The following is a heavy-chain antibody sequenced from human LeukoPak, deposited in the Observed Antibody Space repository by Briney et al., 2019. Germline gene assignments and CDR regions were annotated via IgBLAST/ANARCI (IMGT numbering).Heavy chain of an antibody. CDR3: ARGTGHYDFWSGYPKGSYNWFDP. J-gene: IGHJ5*02. Sequence: SETLSLTCTVSGGSISSYYRSWIRQPPGKGLEWIGYIYYSGSTNYNPSLKSRVTISVDTSKNQFSLKLSSVTAADTAVYYCARGTGHYDFWSGYPKGSYNWFDPWGQGTLVTVSS. CDR2: IYYSGST. V-gene: IGHV4-59*12. D-gene: IGHD3-3*01. CDR1: GGSISSYY.